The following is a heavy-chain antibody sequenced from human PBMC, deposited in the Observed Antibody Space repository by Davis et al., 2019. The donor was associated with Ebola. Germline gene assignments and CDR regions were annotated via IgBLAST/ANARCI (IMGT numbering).Heavy chain of an antibody. D-gene: IGHD6-19*01. CDR3: ARDPDTSGYYSWFDP. V-gene: IGHV3-33*08. J-gene: IGHJ5*02. CDR2: IWNHGNDW. Sequence: GESLKISCAASGFTFSSFAMHWVRQAPGKGLDWVAGIWNHGNDWVYADSVRGRFTISRDNFKNTVYLQMNSLRVEDTAVYYCARDPDTSGYYSWFDPWGQGTLVTVSS. CDR1: GFTFSSFA.